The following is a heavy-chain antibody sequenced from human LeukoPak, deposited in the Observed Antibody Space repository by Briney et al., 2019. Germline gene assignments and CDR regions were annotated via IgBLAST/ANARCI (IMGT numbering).Heavy chain of an antibody. CDR1: GGSISSSSYY. CDR3: ARHRYEDPQSSYFDY. CDR2: IYYSGST. J-gene: IGHJ4*02. D-gene: IGHD3-16*02. V-gene: IGHV4-39*01. Sequence: SETLSLTCTVSGGSISSSSYYWGWIRQPPGKGLEWIGSIYYSGSTYYNPSLKSRVTISVDTSKNQFSLKLSSVTAADTAVYYCARHRYEDPQSSYFDYWGQGTLVTVSS.